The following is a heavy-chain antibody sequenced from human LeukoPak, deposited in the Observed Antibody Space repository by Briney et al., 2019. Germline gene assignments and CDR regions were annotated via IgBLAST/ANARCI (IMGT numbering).Heavy chain of an antibody. Sequence: PSETLSLTCTVSGGSISSSSYYWGWIRQPPGTGLEWIASIYSGGNTYYSPSLKSRVTISVGASKNQCSLRLSSVTAADTAVYYCGRYDHPAITPIDSWGQGTLVTVSS. J-gene: IGHJ4*02. CDR2: IYSGGNT. CDR3: GRYDHPAITPIDS. V-gene: IGHV4-39*01. D-gene: IGHD3-3*01. CDR1: GGSISSSSYY.